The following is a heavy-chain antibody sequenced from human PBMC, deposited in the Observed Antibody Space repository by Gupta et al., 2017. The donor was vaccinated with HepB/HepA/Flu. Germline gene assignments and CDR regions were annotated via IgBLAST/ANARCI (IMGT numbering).Heavy chain of an antibody. CDR3: AREGYDSSGNYMDV. D-gene: IGHD3-22*01. CDR2: ISSSSGTI. Sequence: EVQLEESGGGVVQPGGSLRLSCAASGFTLTSYSMNWVRQAPGKGLEWVAYISSSSGTIHYADSVKGRFTISRDKARKSVYLQMNGLRDEDTAMYHCAREGYDSSGNYMDVWGNGTTVIVSS. J-gene: IGHJ6*03. CDR1: GFTLTSYS. V-gene: IGHV3-48*02.